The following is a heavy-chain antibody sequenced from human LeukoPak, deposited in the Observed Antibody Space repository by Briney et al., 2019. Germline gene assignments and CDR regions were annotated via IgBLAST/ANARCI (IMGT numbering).Heavy chain of an antibody. V-gene: IGHV3-74*01. CDR2: INSDGSST. CDR1: GFTFSSYW. D-gene: IGHD3-10*01. CDR3: ARDRGPRTGFMVREAYDY. J-gene: IGHJ4*02. Sequence: GGSLRLSCAAPGFTFSSYWMHWVRQAPGKGLVWVSRINSDGSSTSYADSVKGRFTISRDNAKNTLYLQMNSLRAEDTAVYYCARDRGPRTGFMVREAYDYWGQGTLVTVSS.